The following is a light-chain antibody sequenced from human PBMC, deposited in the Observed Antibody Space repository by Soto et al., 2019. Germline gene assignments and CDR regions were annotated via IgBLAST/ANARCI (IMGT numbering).Light chain of an antibody. CDR1: HSLFDRDDGKTY. J-gene: IGKJ4*01. V-gene: IGKV2-40*01. CDR2: MLS. Sequence: ILLTHAPLSLPVIPGEAASISCSSSHSLFDRDDGKTYLDWYLQRPGQSPQLLIYMLSHRASGVPDRFSGSGSDTDFTLKISRVQPEDVGVYYCMQCMKFPLTFGGGTKVDIK. CDR3: MQCMKFPLT.